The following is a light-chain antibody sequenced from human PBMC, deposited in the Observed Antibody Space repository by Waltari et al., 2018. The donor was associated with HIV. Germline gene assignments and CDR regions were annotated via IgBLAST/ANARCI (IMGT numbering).Light chain of an antibody. V-gene: IGKV3-20*01. J-gene: IGKJ1*01. Sequence: EIVLTQSPGTLSLSPGERATLSCRASQSVNSNYLAWYQQSPGQAPKLLIYGASNRATGVPDRFSGSGSGTDFALTISRLEPEDFAVFYCQQYGSSPRTFGQGTKVEIK. CDR1: QSVNSNY. CDR3: QQYGSSPRT. CDR2: GAS.